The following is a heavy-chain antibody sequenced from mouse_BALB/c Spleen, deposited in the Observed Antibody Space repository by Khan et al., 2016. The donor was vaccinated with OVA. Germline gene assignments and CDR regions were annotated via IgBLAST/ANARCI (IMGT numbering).Heavy chain of an antibody. Sequence: VPLKESGPGLVAPSPSLSITCTISGFSLPNSGVHWVRQPPGKGLEWLVVIWSDGRTTYNSALKSRLTISKENSKSQVFLKMNSLQTDDTAMYFCARQPYYHYNIMDYWGQGTAVTVSS. CDR3: ARQPYYHYNIMDY. V-gene: IGHV2-6-1*01. J-gene: IGHJ4*01. CDR1: GFSLPNSG. CDR2: IWSDGRT. D-gene: IGHD2-10*01.